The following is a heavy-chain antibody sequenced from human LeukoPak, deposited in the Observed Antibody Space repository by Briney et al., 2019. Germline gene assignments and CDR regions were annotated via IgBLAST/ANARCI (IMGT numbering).Heavy chain of an antibody. D-gene: IGHD5-18*01. CDR1: GGSFSGYS. J-gene: IGHJ4*02. V-gene: IGHV4-34*01. CDR3: AKGTSGYSYGPLDY. Sequence: SETLSLTCAVYGGSFSGYSWSWIRQPPGKGLEWIGEINHSGSTNYNPSLKSRVTISVDPSKNQFSLKLRSVTAADTAVYYCAKGTSGYSYGPLDYWGQGTLVTVSS. CDR2: INHSGST.